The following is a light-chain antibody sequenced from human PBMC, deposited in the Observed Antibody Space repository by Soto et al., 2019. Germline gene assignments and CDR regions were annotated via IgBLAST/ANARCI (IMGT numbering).Light chain of an antibody. CDR2: NVS. CDR3: SSYASSSTYV. CDR1: SSDVGAYNS. Sequence: QSVLTQPASVSGSPGQSITISCTGTSSDVGAYNSVSWYQQHPGKAPKLMIYNVSNRPSGVSNLFSGSKSGNTASLTISGRQAEEDADYYCSSYASSSTYVFGRGTKLTVL. V-gene: IGLV2-14*03. J-gene: IGLJ1*01.